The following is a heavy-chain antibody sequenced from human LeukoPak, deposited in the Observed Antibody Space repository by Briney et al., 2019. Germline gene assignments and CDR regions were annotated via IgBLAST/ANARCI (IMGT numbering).Heavy chain of an antibody. V-gene: IGHV1-2*02. CDR3: ARDLGWELVLDY. Sequence: GASVKVSCKASGYSFTNYYTHWVRQAPGQGLEWMGWINPNSGGTNYAQKFQGRVTMTRDTSIRTTYMELSRLRSDDTAVYFCARDLGWELVLDYWGQGTLVTVSS. D-gene: IGHD4-23*01. J-gene: IGHJ4*02. CDR2: INPNSGGT. CDR1: GYSFTNYY.